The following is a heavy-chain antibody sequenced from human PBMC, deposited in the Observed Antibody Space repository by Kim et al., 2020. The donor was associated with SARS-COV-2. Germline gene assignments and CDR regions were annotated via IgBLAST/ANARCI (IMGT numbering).Heavy chain of an antibody. J-gene: IGHJ4*02. D-gene: IGHD2-8*01. V-gene: IGHV3-64*01. CDR3: VRDGVTGAVDFDY. Sequence: YANSVKGRLTISRYNSKYMLYLQMGSLHAEDMAVYYCVRDGVTGAVDFDYWGQGTLVTVSS.